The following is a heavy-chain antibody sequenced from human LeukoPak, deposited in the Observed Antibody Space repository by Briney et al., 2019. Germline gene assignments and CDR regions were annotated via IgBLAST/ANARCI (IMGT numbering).Heavy chain of an antibody. CDR3: ARDRRTTGTTGWFDP. Sequence: SETLSLTCTVSGGSISSYYWSWIQQPAGKGLEWIGRIYTSGSTNYNPSLKSRVTISVDKSKNQFSLKLSSVTAADTAVYYCARDRRTTGTTGWFDPWGQGTLVTVSS. D-gene: IGHD1-1*01. CDR1: GGSISSYY. J-gene: IGHJ5*02. V-gene: IGHV4-4*07. CDR2: IYTSGST.